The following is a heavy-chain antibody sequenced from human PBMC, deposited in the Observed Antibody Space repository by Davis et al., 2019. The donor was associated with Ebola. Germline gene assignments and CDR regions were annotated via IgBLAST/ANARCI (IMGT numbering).Heavy chain of an antibody. D-gene: IGHD6-13*01. Sequence: GESLKISCKGSGYIFTDYWIDWVRQMPGKGLEWMGIIYPGDSDTRYSPSFQGQVTISVDRSTNSAYLQWSSLKASDTAIYYCARRHYSSSWSPAFAYWGQGTLVTVSS. CDR1: GYIFTDYW. V-gene: IGHV5-51*01. CDR2: IYPGDSDT. CDR3: ARRHYSSSWSPAFAY. J-gene: IGHJ4*02.